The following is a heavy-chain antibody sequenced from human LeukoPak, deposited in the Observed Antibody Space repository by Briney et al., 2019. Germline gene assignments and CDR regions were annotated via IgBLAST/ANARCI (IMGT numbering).Heavy chain of an antibody. J-gene: IGHJ3*01. CDR3: ARDQGYCTSASCRGDAFDV. Sequence: GGSLRLSCAASGFTFSNYWMSWVRQAPGKGLEWVAKIKQDGSERYYVDSVKGRFTISRDNAKNSLSLQMNSLRAEDTAVYYCARDQGYCTSASCRGDAFDVWGQGSMISVSS. CDR2: IKQDGSER. CDR1: GFTFSNYW. D-gene: IGHD2-2*01. V-gene: IGHV3-7*01.